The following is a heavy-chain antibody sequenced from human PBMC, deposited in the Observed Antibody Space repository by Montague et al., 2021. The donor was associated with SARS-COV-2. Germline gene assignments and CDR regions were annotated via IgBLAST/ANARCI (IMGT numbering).Heavy chain of an antibody. J-gene: IGHJ4*02. CDR1: GGSISSSSYY. CDR3: ANMGVGRITIFGVVSRGGLDY. V-gene: IGHV4-39*01. D-gene: IGHD3-3*01. Sequence: SETLSLTCTVSGGSISSSSYYWGWLRQPPGKGLEGIGNIYYSGNTYYHPSPKSPVTISVGTSKNQFSLKPSSVTAAATAVYYCANMGVGRITIFGVVSRGGLDYWGQGTLVTVSS. CDR2: IYYSGNT.